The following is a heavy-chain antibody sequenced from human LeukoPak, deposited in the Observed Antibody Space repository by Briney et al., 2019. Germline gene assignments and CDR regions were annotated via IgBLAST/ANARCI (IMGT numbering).Heavy chain of an antibody. CDR2: MYYSGST. V-gene: IGHV4-59*01. D-gene: IGHD6-19*01. Sequence: SETLSLTCTVSGGSISNYYWTWIRQPPGKGLERIGYMYYSGSTNYNPSLKSRVTISVDTSKNQFSLKLSSVTAADTAVYYCARIKYSSGWHSYYFDYWGQGTLVTVSS. CDR3: ARIKYSSGWHSYYFDY. CDR1: GGSISNYY. J-gene: IGHJ4*02.